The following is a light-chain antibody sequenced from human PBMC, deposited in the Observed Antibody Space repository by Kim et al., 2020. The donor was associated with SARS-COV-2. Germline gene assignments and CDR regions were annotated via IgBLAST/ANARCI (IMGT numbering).Light chain of an antibody. CDR1: SGHSTNA. V-gene: IGLV4-69*01. J-gene: IGLJ3*02. Sequence: QLVLIQSPSASASLGASVKLTCTLSSGHSTNAIAWHQQQPEKGPRYLMKLNSDGSHNKGDGIPDRFSGSSSGAERYLTISSLQSEDEADYYCQTWGTGIWVFGGGTQLTVL. CDR3: QTWGTGIWV. CDR2: LNSDGSH.